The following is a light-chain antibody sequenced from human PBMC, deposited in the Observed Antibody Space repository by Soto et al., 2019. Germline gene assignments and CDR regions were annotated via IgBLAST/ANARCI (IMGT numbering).Light chain of an antibody. J-gene: IGKJ5*01. Sequence: ETVLTQSPATLSVSPGDRATLSCRASQSVGNYLAWYQRKAGQAPRLLIYHVSTRATGIPARFSGSGSGTEFTLTINSLQSEDFAVYYCQQHNQWPITFGQGTRLEIK. CDR3: QQHNQWPIT. CDR2: HVS. V-gene: IGKV3D-15*01. CDR1: QSVGNY.